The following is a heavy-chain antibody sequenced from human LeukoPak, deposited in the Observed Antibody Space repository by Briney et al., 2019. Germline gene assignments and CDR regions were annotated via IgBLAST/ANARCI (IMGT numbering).Heavy chain of an antibody. D-gene: IGHD4-11*01. CDR3: ARVPSTALETKYYFDY. CDR1: GGSISSYY. Sequence: SETLSLTCTVPGGSISSYYWNWIRQPPGKGLEWIGYIYYSGSTNYNPSLKSRVTISVDTSKNQFSLKVSSVTAADTAVYYCARVPSTALETKYYFDYWGQGALVTVSS. CDR2: IYYSGST. V-gene: IGHV4-59*01. J-gene: IGHJ4*02.